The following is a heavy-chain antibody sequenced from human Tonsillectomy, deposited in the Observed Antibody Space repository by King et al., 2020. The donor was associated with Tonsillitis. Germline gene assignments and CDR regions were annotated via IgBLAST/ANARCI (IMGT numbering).Heavy chain of an antibody. D-gene: IGHD5-18*01. J-gene: IGHJ4*02. Sequence: LQLQESGPGLVKPSETLSLTCSVSGGAISTYYWSWIRQPPGKGLEWIGYIYYSVSTNYNPSLKSRVTISVDTSKNRFSLKLSSVTAADTAVYYCARGDTAMVDFDYWGQGTLVTVSS. CDR1: GGAISTYY. CDR3: ARGDTAMVDFDY. CDR2: IYYSVST. V-gene: IGHV4-59*01.